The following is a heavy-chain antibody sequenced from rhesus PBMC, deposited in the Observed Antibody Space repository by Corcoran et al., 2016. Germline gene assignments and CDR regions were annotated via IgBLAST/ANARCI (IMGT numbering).Heavy chain of an antibody. V-gene: IGHV4-73*01. J-gene: IGHJ4*01. Sequence: QVQLQQWGEGLVKPSETLSLTCAVYGGSIRGYYYWSWIRPPPGKGLEWIGYIYCNSASTNYNPSLKNRVTISKDTSKNQFSLKLSSVTAADTAVYYCARGSSGSWNDWGQGVLVTVSS. CDR2: IYCNSAST. CDR3: ARGSSGSWND. CDR1: GGSIRGYYY. D-gene: IGHD6-25*01.